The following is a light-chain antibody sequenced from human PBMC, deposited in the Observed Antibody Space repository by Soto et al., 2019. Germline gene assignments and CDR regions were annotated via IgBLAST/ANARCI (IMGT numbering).Light chain of an antibody. J-gene: IGKJ4*01. CDR1: QSVSSY. Sequence: EIVLTQSPATLSLSPGARATLSCRASQSVSSYLAWYQQKPGQAPRLLIYDASNRATGIAARFSGSGSGTDFTLTISSLEPEDFAVYFCQHRAGWPPALTFGGGTKVEIK. CDR3: QHRAGWPPALT. V-gene: IGKV3-11*01. CDR2: DAS.